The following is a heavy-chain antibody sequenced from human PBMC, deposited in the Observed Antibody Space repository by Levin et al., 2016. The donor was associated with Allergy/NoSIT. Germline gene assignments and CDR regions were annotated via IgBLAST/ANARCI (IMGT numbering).Heavy chain of an antibody. CDR3: ARDRGRDPLGSNSLFDP. CDR2: ISYDGSNK. Sequence: GESLKISCAASGFTFSSYAMHWVRQAPRKGLEWVAVISYDGSNKYYADSVKGRFTISRDNSKNTLYLQMNSLRSEDTAVYYCARDRGRDPLGSNSLFDPWGQGTLVTVSS. V-gene: IGHV3-30*04. D-gene: IGHD4-23*01. CDR1: GFTFSSYA. J-gene: IGHJ5*02.